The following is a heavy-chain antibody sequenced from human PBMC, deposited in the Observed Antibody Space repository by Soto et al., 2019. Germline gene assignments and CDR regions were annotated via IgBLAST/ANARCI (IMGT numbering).Heavy chain of an antibody. CDR2: IYSGGST. CDR1: GFIVSSYY. V-gene: IGHV3-53*01. CDR3: AKSGGNGWFADAFDV. J-gene: IGHJ3*01. D-gene: IGHD6-19*01. Sequence: GGSLRLSCAVSGFIVSSYYMSWVRQAPGKGLEWISVIYSGGSTYYADSVKGRFTISRDNSENTLYLHLNSLRAEDTAVYYCAKSGGNGWFADAFDVWGQGTMVTVSS.